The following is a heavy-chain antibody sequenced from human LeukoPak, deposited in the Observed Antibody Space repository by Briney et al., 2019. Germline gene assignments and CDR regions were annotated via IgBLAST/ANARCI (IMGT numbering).Heavy chain of an antibody. Sequence: SETLSLTCTVSGGSISSSSYYWGWIRQPPGKGLEWIGSIYYSGSTYYNPSLKSRVSISEDTSNNQFSLKLTSVTAADTAVYYCARHWAMIDDSYAFDIWGQGTTVTVSS. D-gene: IGHD3-22*01. J-gene: IGHJ3*02. V-gene: IGHV4-39*01. CDR2: IYYSGST. CDR1: GGSISSSSYY. CDR3: ARHWAMIDDSYAFDI.